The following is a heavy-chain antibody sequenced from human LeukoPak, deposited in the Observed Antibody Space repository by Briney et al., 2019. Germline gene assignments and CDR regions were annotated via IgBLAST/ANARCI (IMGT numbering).Heavy chain of an antibody. V-gene: IGHV3-30*02. D-gene: IGHD3-16*01. Sequence: GGSLRLSCAASGFTFSSYGMHWVRQAPGKGLEWVAFIRYDGSNKYYADPVKGRFTISRDNSKNTLYLQMNSLRAEDTAVYYCAKVGVWAFDIWGQGTMVTVSS. CDR1: GFTFSSYG. J-gene: IGHJ3*02. CDR3: AKVGVWAFDI. CDR2: IRYDGSNK.